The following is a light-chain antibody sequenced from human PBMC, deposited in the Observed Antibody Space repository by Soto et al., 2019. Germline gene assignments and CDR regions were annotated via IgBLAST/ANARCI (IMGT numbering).Light chain of an antibody. J-gene: IGKJ3*01. Sequence: EIVLTQSPATLSLSPGEGATLSCRASQSVSSYLVWYQQKPGQAPRLLIYGASSRATGIPDRFSGSGSGTDFTLTISRLEPEDFAVYYCQHYGNSPPSVTFGPGTKVD. CDR1: QSVSSY. CDR2: GAS. V-gene: IGKV3-20*01. CDR3: QHYGNSPPSVT.